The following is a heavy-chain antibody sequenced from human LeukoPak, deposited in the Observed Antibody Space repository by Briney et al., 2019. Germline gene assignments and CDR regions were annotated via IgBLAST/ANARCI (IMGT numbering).Heavy chain of an antibody. Sequence: SETLSLTCTVSGGSISSYYWSWIRQPPGKGLEWIGYIYYSGSTNYNPSLKSRVTISVDTSKNQFSLKLSSVTAADTAVYYCARGGRETGTILFYYYYMDVWGKGTTVTVSS. CDR2: IYYSGST. J-gene: IGHJ6*03. D-gene: IGHD1-7*01. CDR3: ARGGRETGTILFYYYYMDV. CDR1: GGSISSYY. V-gene: IGHV4-59*01.